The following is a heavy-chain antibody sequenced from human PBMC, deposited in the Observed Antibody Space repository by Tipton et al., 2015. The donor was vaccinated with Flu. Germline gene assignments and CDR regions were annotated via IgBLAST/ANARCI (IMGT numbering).Heavy chain of an antibody. D-gene: IGHD1-26*01. CDR2: IGPDGSTT. CDR1: GFTFSSHW. Sequence: SLRLSCAASGFTFSSHWMYWVRQVPGKGLVWVSRIGPDGSTTNYEDSVKGRFTISRDNSKTTLYLQMNSLRVEDTAVYYCARDRVVGAAAGYYYSYYGMDVWGQGTTVTVSS. V-gene: IGHV3-74*01. J-gene: IGHJ6*02. CDR3: ARDRVVGAAAGYYYSYYGMDV.